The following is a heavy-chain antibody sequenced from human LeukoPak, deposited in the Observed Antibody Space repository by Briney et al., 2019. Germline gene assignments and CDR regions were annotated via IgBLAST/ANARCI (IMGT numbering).Heavy chain of an antibody. Sequence: GGLLRLSCAASGFTFSTYAMDWVRQAPGKGLEWVSAISVSGGSTYYADSVKGRFTISRDNSKNTLYLQMNSLRAEDTAVYYCAKARTVTMWWSFDLWGRGTLVTVSS. J-gene: IGHJ2*01. CDR1: GFTFSTYA. CDR3: AKARTVTMWWSFDL. D-gene: IGHD4-17*01. CDR2: ISVSGGST. V-gene: IGHV3-23*01.